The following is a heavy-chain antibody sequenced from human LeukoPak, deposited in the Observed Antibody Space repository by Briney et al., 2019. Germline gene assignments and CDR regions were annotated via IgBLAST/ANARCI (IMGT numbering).Heavy chain of an antibody. CDR2: IYSSGRI. CDR3: ARDSLLWFGEDGSWSMDV. D-gene: IGHD3-10*01. CDR1: GDSISSGSYY. J-gene: IGHJ6*03. Sequence: SETLSLTCTVSGDSISSGSYYWSWIRQPAGKGLEWIGRIYSSGRINYNLSLKSRVTISVDTSKNQFSLRLSSVTAADTAVYYCARDSLLWFGEDGSWSMDVWDKGTTVTISS. V-gene: IGHV4-61*02.